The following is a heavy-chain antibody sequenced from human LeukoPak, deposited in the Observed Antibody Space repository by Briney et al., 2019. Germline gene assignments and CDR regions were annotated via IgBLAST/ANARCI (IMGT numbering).Heavy chain of an antibody. Sequence: QPGGSLRLSCAASGFTFRSYGMHWVRQAPGKGLEWVALISYDGINKYYADSVKGRFTISRDNSKNTLFLQMNSLRAEDTAVYYCARAKIASTVIYYYMDVWGKGTTVTVSS. CDR3: ARAKIASTVIYYYMDV. V-gene: IGHV3-30*03. J-gene: IGHJ6*03. CDR2: ISYDGINK. CDR1: GFTFRSYG. D-gene: IGHD2-21*02.